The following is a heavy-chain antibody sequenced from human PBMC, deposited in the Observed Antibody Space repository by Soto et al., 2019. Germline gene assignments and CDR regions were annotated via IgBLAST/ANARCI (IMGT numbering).Heavy chain of an antibody. V-gene: IGHV3-23*01. Sequence: GGSLRLSCAASGFTFSSYAMSWVRQAPGKGLEWVSAISGSGGSTYYADSVKGRFTISRDNSKNTLYLQMNSLRAEDTAVYYCAKDLAITMIVVVHFDYWGQGTLVTVSS. CDR3: AKDLAITMIVVVHFDY. D-gene: IGHD3-22*01. CDR2: ISGSGGST. J-gene: IGHJ4*02. CDR1: GFTFSSYA.